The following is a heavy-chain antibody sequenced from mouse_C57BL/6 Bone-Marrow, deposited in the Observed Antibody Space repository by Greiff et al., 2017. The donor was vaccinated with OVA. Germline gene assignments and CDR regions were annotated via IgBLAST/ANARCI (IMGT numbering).Heavy chain of an antibody. Sequence: DVKLVESVAELVRPGASVKLSCTASGFNIKNTYMHWVKQRPEQGLEWIGRIDPANGNTKYAPKFQGKATITADTSSNTAYLQLSSLTSEDTAIYYCARDDYALYYAMDYWGQGTSVTVSS. CDR2: IDPANGNT. CDR1: GFNIKNTY. D-gene: IGHD2-4*01. V-gene: IGHV14-3*01. J-gene: IGHJ4*01. CDR3: ARDDYALYYAMDY.